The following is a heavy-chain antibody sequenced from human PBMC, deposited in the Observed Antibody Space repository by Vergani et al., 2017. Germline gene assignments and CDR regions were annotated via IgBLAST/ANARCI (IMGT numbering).Heavy chain of an antibody. CDR2: ISWNSGSI. Sequence: EVQLVESGGGLVQPGRSLRLSCAASGFTFDDYAMHWVRQAPGKGLEWVSGISWNSGSIGYADSVKGRFTISRDNAKNSLYLQMNSLRAEYTALYYCAKLVAGDFDYWGQGTLVTVSS. CDR1: GFTFDDYA. J-gene: IGHJ4*02. D-gene: IGHD6-19*01. V-gene: IGHV3-9*01. CDR3: AKLVAGDFDY.